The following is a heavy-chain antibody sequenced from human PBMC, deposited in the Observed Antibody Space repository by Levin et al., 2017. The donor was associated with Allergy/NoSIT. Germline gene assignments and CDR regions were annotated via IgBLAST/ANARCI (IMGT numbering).Heavy chain of an antibody. J-gene: IGHJ6*03. CDR1: GGSISSGGYY. Sequence: SETLSLTCTVSGGSISSGGYYWSWIRQHPGKGLEWIGYIYYSGSTYYNPSLKSRVTISVDTSKNQFSLKLSSVTAADTAVYYCAGENIYGSGSYYNGYYYYYMDVWGKGTTVTVSS. CDR3: AGENIYGSGSYYNGYYYYYMDV. V-gene: IGHV4-31*03. CDR2: IYYSGST. D-gene: IGHD3-10*01.